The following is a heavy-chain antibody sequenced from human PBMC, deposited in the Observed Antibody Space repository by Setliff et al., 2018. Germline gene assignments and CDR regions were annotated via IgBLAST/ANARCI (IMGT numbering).Heavy chain of an antibody. J-gene: IGHJ5*02. CDR1: GFVFGTYG. CDR3: VPGRGS. V-gene: IGHV3-30*02. Sequence: GESLKISCAASGFVFGTYGMHWVRQAPGKGLDWVASVRFDGIGKYYIDSVRGRFTISRDNAQKTLYLHMNNLRADDTAVFYCVPGRGSWGQGALVTVSS. D-gene: IGHD6-25*01. CDR2: VRFDGIGK.